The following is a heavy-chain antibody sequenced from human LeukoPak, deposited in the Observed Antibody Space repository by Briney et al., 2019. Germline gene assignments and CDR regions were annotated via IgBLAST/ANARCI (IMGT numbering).Heavy chain of an antibody. J-gene: IGHJ4*02. CDR3: AREVVGATSEFDY. CDR2: ITSSGSSI. D-gene: IGHD1-26*01. CDR1: GFTFSSYE. Sequence: GGSLRLSCAASGFTFSSYEMNWVRQAPGKGLEWVSYITSSGSSIYHADSVKGRFTVSRDNTKNSLYLQMNSLRAEDTAVYYCAREVVGATSEFDYWGQGTLVTVSS. V-gene: IGHV3-48*03.